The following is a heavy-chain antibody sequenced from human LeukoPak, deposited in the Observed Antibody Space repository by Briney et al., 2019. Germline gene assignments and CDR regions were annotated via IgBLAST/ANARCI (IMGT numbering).Heavy chain of an antibody. CDR2: IYYSGST. CDR3: ARAVRTFGYYCYYMDV. V-gene: IGHV4-59*01. CDR1: GGSISSYY. D-gene: IGHD3-10*01. Sequence: SETLSLTCTVSGGSISSYYWSWIRQPPGKGLEWIGYIYYSGSTNYNPSLKSRVTISVDTSKNQFSLKLSSVTAADTAVYYCARAVRTFGYYCYYMDVWGKGTTVTVSS. J-gene: IGHJ6*03.